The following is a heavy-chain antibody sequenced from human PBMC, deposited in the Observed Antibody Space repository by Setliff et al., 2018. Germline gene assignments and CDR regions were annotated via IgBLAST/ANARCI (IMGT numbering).Heavy chain of an antibody. Sequence: SETLSLTCAASGGSFSDYYWTWIRQPPGKGLEWIGEINHSGNTKSKPSLKSRVTITGDPSKNQFSLKLNSVTAADTAVYYCARGLEGEDYFYYMDVWGKGNTVTVSS. D-gene: IGHD2-21*01. CDR2: INHSGNT. J-gene: IGHJ6*03. CDR1: GGSFSDYY. CDR3: ARGLEGEDYFYYMDV. V-gene: IGHV4-34*01.